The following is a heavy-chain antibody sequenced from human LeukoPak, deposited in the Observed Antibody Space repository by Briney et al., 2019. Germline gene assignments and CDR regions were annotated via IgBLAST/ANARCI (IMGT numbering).Heavy chain of an antibody. Sequence: ASVKVSCKASGYTFTGYYMHWVRQAPGQGLEWMGWISPTSGGTNYAQKFQGRVTMTRDTSISTAYMELSSLKYDDTAVYYCARLAAAGHNWFDPWGQGTLVTVSS. J-gene: IGHJ5*02. CDR2: ISPTSGGT. D-gene: IGHD6-13*01. CDR3: ARLAAAGHNWFDP. V-gene: IGHV1-2*02. CDR1: GYTFTGYY.